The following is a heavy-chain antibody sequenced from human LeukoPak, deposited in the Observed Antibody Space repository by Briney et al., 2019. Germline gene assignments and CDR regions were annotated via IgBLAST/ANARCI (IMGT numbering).Heavy chain of an antibody. D-gene: IGHD3-22*01. CDR1: GGSFSGYY. J-gene: IGHJ4*02. V-gene: IGHV4-34*01. Sequence: PSETLPLTCAVYGGSFSGYYWSWIRQPPGKGLEWIGEINHSGSTNYNPSLKSRVTISVDTSKNQFSLKLSSVTAADTAVYYCARGRPYYYDSSGYYPHYYFDYWGQGTLVTVSS. CDR2: INHSGST. CDR3: ARGRPYYYDSSGYYPHYYFDY.